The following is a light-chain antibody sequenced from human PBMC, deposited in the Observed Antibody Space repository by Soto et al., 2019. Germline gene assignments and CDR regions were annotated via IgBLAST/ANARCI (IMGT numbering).Light chain of an antibody. J-gene: IGLJ1*01. CDR2: DDN. Sequence: QSVLTQPPSVSAAPGQKVTISCSGSSSNIGGNSVSRYQQLPGTAPKLLIYDDNKRPSGIPDRFSGSKSGTSATLGITGFQTGDEADYYCGSWDSSLSADVFGTGTKVTV. V-gene: IGLV1-51*01. CDR3: GSWDSSLSADV. CDR1: SSNIGGNS.